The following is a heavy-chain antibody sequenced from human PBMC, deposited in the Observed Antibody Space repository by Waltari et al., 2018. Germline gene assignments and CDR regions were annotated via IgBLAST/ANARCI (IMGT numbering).Heavy chain of an antibody. CDR3: ARGDRYYDFWSGYSPFFDY. J-gene: IGHJ4*02. V-gene: IGHV4-34*01. CDR2: INHSGST. Sequence: QVQLQQWGAGLLKPSETLSLTCAVYGGSFSGYYWSWIRQPPGKGLEWIGEINHSGSTNYNPSLTSRVTISVDTSKNQFSLKLSSVTAADTAVYYCARGDRYYDFWSGYSPFFDYWGQGTLVTVSS. CDR1: GGSFSGYY. D-gene: IGHD3-3*01.